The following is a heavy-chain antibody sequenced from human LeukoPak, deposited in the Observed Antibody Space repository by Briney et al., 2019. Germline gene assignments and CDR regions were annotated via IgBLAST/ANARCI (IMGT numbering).Heavy chain of an antibody. CDR2: IIPILGIA. V-gene: IGHV1-69*10. Sequence: ASVTVSCKASGGTFSSYAISWVRQAPGQGLEWMGRIIPILGIANYAQKFQGSVTITADKSTSTAYMELSSLRSEDTAVYYCARVDCSSTSCYTSNRYFDYWGQGTLVTVSS. J-gene: IGHJ4*02. D-gene: IGHD2-2*02. CDR1: GGTFSSYA. CDR3: ARVDCSSTSCYTSNRYFDY.